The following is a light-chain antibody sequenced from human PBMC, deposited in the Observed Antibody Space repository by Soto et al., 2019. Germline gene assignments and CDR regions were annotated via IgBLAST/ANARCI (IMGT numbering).Light chain of an antibody. Sequence: QSLLTQPPSASGSPGQSVTISCTGTDEDIGGYNYVSWYQQRPGSVPKVIIFEVSQRPSGVPDRFSGSKSGNTASLTVSGLQAEDEASYYCSSYAGANTLIFGGGTKVTVL. V-gene: IGLV2-8*01. CDR1: DEDIGGYNY. CDR3: SSYAGANTLI. CDR2: EVS. J-gene: IGLJ2*01.